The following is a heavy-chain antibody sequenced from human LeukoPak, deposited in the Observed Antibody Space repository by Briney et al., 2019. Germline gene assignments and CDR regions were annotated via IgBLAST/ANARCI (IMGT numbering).Heavy chain of an antibody. CDR3: ARDPALEGTEDYRDFGGVESVDAFDV. Sequence: ASVKVSCKASGGTFSSYALSWMRQAPGQGLEWMGRVIPMFDVRDYAEKFQGRITLTADTSTGTAYMELSSLTSDDTAVYYCARDPALEGTEDYRDFGGVESVDAFDVWGQRTMVTVFS. J-gene: IGHJ3*01. D-gene: IGHD4-23*01. CDR2: VIPMFDVR. V-gene: IGHV1-69*10. CDR1: GGTFSSYA.